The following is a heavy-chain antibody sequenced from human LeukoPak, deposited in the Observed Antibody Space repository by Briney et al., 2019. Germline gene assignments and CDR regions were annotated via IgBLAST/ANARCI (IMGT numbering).Heavy chain of an antibody. Sequence: ASVTVSFTVSGYTLTELSMHWVRQAPGKGLEWMGGFDPEDGETIYAQKFQGRVTMTEDTSTDTAYMELSSLRSEDTAVYYCATTPRGGSYYFDYWGQGTLVTVSS. CDR3: ATTPRGGSYYFDY. CDR1: GYTLTELS. D-gene: IGHD1-26*01. V-gene: IGHV1-24*01. CDR2: FDPEDGET. J-gene: IGHJ4*02.